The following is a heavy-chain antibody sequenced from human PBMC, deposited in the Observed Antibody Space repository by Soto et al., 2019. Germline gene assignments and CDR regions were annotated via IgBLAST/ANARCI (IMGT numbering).Heavy chain of an antibody. CDR3: AAGGGLPRYY. V-gene: IGHV4-30-2*01. CDR1: SGSISSGAYS. D-gene: IGHD5-12*01. CDR2: IYHSGST. Sequence: QLQLQESGSGLVKPSQTLSLTCAVSSGSISSGAYSWSWIRQPPGKGLEWIGYIYHSGSTYYNPSLKSRVTISVDRSKNQFSLKLSSVTAADTAVYYCAAGGGLPRYYWGQGTLVTDSS. J-gene: IGHJ4*02.